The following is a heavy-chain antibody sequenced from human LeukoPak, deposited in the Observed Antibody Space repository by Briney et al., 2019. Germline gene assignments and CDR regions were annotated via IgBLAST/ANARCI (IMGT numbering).Heavy chain of an antibody. D-gene: IGHD6-19*01. Sequence: SETLSLTCTVSGGSISSSSYYWGWIRQPPGKGLEWIGSIYYSGSTYYNPSLKSRVTISVDTSKNQFSLQLNSVTPEDTAVYYCARGRSSGWEALVGFDYWGQGTLVTVSS. CDR1: GGSISSSSYY. CDR3: ARGRSSGWEALVGFDY. CDR2: IYYSGST. V-gene: IGHV4-39*07. J-gene: IGHJ4*02.